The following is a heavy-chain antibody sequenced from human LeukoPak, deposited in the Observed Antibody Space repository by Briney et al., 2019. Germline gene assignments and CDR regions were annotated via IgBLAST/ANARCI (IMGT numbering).Heavy chain of an antibody. CDR2: ISYDGSNK. Sequence: GGSLRLSCAASGFTFSSYAMHWVRQAPGKGLEWVAVISYDGSNKYYADSVKGRFTISRDNSKNTLYLQMNSLRAEDTAAYYCATLEVGTAFDIWGQGTMVTVSS. D-gene: IGHD3-3*01. CDR3: ATLEVGTAFDI. J-gene: IGHJ3*02. CDR1: GFTFSSYA. V-gene: IGHV3-30*04.